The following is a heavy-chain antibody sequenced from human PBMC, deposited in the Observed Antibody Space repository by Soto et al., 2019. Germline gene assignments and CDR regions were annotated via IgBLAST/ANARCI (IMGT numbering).Heavy chain of an antibody. CDR1: GGSINSGNW. CDR2: IYHSGSS. Sequence: SETPSITWAFSGGSINSGNWWSWVRQPPGKGLEWIGEIYHSGSSNYNPSLKSRVTISVDKSKNQFSLKLSSVTAADTAVYYCASTAEYYYCGSGSYTYYYDGSERWGQGTTVTVS. CDR3: ASTAEYYYCGSGSYTYYYDGSER. J-gene: IGHJ6*01. V-gene: IGHV4-4*02. D-gene: IGHD3-3*01.